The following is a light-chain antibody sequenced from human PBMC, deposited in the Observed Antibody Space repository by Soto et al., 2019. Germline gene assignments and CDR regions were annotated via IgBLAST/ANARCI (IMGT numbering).Light chain of an antibody. CDR3: QQYGSSPWT. CDR1: HSVSSSY. Sequence: EIVLTQSPGTLSLSPGERATLSCMASHSVSSSYLAWYQQKPGQAPRLLIYGASSRATGIPDRFSGSGSGTDFTLTISRLETEDFAVYYCQQYGSSPWTFGKGTKVDI. V-gene: IGKV3-20*01. CDR2: GAS. J-gene: IGKJ1*01.